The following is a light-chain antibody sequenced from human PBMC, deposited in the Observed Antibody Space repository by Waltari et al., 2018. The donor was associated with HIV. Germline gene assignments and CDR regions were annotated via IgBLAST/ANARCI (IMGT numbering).Light chain of an antibody. J-gene: IGKJ4*01. CDR2: LGS. CDR1: QSLLHSNGYNY. CDR3: MQALQTPT. Sequence: DIVMTQSPLSPTVTPGQPASIPCRSSQSLLHSNGYNYLDWYLQKPGQSPQLLIYLGSNRASGVPDRFSGSGSGTDFTLKISRVEAEDVGVYYCMQALQTPTFGGGTKVDIK. V-gene: IGKV2-28*01.